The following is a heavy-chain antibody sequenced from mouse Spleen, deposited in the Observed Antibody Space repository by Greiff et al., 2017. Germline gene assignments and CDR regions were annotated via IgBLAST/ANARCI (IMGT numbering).Heavy chain of an antibody. V-gene: IGHV5-16*01. J-gene: IGHJ2*01. CDR3: ARILRLSFDY. CDR2: INYDGSST. CDR1: GFTFSDYY. D-gene: IGHD1-2*01. Sequence: EVKLVESEGGLVQPGSSMKLSCTASGFTFSDYYMAWVRQVPEKGLEWVANINYDGSSTYYLDSLKSRFIISRDNAKNILYLQMSSLKSEDTATYYCARILRLSFDYWGQGTTLTVSS.